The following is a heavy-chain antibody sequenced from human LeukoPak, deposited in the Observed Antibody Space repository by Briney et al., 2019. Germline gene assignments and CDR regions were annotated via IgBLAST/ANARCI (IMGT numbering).Heavy chain of an antibody. V-gene: IGHV4-34*01. CDR1: GGSFNGYS. CDR2: IIHSGGT. D-gene: IGHD6-19*01. Sequence: PSETLSLTCAVSGGSFNGYSYTWIRQPPGKGLEWIGEIIHSGGTSYNPSLKSRLTISVDTSRKQFSLKLTSVTAADTALYFCARGPLAFRRVAGIFSWGRGTQVTVPS. J-gene: IGHJ5*02. CDR3: ARGPLAFRRVAGIFS.